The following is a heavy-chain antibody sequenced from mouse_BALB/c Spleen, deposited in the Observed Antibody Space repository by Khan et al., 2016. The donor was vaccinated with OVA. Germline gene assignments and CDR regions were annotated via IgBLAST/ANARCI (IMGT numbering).Heavy chain of an antibody. CDR1: GYTFTDYV. D-gene: IGHD2-1*01. CDR2: IYPGSGST. CDR3: TKLYYGNSYAMDY. V-gene: IGHV1-77*01. J-gene: IGHJ4*01. Sequence: VQLVESGPELVKPGASVKMSCKASGYTFTDYVISWVKQRTGQGLEWIGEIYPGSGSTYYNEMFKGKATLTADTSSKTAYMQHSSLTSDNATVYVCTKLYYGNSYAMDYWGQGTSVTVAS.